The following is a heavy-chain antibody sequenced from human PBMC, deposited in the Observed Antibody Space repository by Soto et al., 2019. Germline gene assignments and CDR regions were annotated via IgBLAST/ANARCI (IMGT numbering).Heavy chain of an antibody. D-gene: IGHD6-6*01. CDR1: GFTFSSYE. CDR2: ISSSGSTI. V-gene: IGHV3-48*03. CDR3: ARDAWGFKQLDRADDAFDI. J-gene: IGHJ3*02. Sequence: GVSLRLSCAASGFTFSSYEMNWVRQAPGKGLEWVSYISSSGSTIYYADSVKGRFTISRDNAKNSLYLQMNSLRAEDTAVYYCARDAWGFKQLDRADDAFDIWGQGTMVTVSS.